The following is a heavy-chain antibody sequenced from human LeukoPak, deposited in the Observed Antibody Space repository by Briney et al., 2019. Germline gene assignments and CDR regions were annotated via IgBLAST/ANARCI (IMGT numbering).Heavy chain of an antibody. CDR2: MSVSGTTM. Sequence: PGGSLRLSCAVSGFTCSNYELNWVRQAPGKGLEWVSYMSVSGTTMYFADSVKGRFTISRDSARNSLYLQMNSLRAEDTAVYYCARDPPGSSGTHYWGQGTLVTVSS. J-gene: IGHJ4*02. D-gene: IGHD6-19*01. V-gene: IGHV3-48*03. CDR1: GFTCSNYE. CDR3: ARDPPGSSGTHY.